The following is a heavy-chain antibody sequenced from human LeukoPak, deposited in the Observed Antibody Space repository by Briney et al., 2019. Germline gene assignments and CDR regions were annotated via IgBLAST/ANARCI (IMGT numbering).Heavy chain of an antibody. Sequence: PSETLSLTCTVSGGSISSYYWSWIRQPPGKGLEWIGSIYYTRSTYYNPSLKSRVTISVDTSKNRFSLKLTSVTAADTAVYYCARGVTMIVVVIHDWYFDLWGRGTLVTVSS. CDR1: GGSISSYY. J-gene: IGHJ2*01. CDR3: ARGVTMIVVVIHDWYFDL. D-gene: IGHD3-22*01. CDR2: IYYTRST. V-gene: IGHV4-39*01.